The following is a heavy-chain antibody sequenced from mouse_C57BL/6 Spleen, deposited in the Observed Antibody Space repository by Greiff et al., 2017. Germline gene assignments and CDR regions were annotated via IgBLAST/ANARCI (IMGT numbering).Heavy chain of an antibody. Sequence: QVQLQQPGAELVMPGASVKLSCKASGYTFTSYWMHWVKQRPGQGLEWIGEIDPSDSYATYNQKFKGKSTLTVDKSSSTAYMQLSSLTSEDSAVYYCARRDGSSYWYFDVWGTGTTVTVSS. CDR1: GYTFTSYW. D-gene: IGHD1-1*01. CDR2: IDPSDSYA. CDR3: ARRDGSSYWYFDV. V-gene: IGHV1-69*01. J-gene: IGHJ1*03.